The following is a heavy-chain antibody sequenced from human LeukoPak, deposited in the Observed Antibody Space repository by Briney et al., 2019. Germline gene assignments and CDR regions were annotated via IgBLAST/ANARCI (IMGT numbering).Heavy chain of an antibody. Sequence: GESLKISCKGSGYSFTSYWIGWVRQMPGKGLEWMGIIYPGDSDTRYSPSFQGQVTISADKSISTAYLQWSSLKASDTAMYYCARQWGSDYYSDAFDIWGQGTMVTVSS. V-gene: IGHV5-51*01. CDR1: GYSFTSYW. CDR3: ARQWGSDYYSDAFDI. D-gene: IGHD3-22*01. CDR2: IYPGDSDT. J-gene: IGHJ3*02.